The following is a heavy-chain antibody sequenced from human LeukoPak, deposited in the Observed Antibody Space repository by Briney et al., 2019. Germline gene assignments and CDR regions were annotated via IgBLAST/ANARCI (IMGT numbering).Heavy chain of an antibody. CDR1: GYTFTGYY. D-gene: IGHD5-24*01. V-gene: IGHV1-2*02. J-gene: IGHJ4*02. CDR3: AREKYDSELPDY. CDR2: INPKSGGS. Sequence: ASVKVSCKASGYTFTGYYMHWVRQAPGQGLEWMGWINPKSGGSNSAQRFQGRVTMTRDASITTVYMELSRLTSDDTAVYYCAREKYDSELPDYWGQGTLVTVSS.